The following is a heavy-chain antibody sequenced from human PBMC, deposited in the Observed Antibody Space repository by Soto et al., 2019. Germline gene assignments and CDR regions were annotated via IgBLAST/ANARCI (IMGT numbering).Heavy chain of an antibody. Sequence: EVQLVESGGGLVQPGGSLRLSCSASGFTFSSYAMSWVRQAPGKGLEWVSAISGSGGSTYYADSVKGRFTISRDNSKNTLYLQMNSLRAEDTAVYYCAKDGPGRDYDSSGYYYEGFDYWGQGTLVTVSS. CDR2: ISGSGGST. V-gene: IGHV3-23*04. CDR3: AKDGPGRDYDSSGYYYEGFDY. D-gene: IGHD3-22*01. CDR1: GFTFSSYA. J-gene: IGHJ4*02.